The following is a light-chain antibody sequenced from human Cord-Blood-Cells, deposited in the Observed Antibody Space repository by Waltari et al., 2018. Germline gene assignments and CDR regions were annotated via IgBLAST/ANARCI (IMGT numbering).Light chain of an antibody. CDR3: QAWDSSNWV. Sequence: SYELTQPPSVSVSPGQTASITCSGDKLGDKYACWYQQKPGQSPVLGIYQNSMRSSGIPERFSGSNAGNTATRTISGTQAMDEADYYCQAWDSSNWVFGGGTKLTVL. CDR1: KLGDKY. V-gene: IGLV3-1*01. CDR2: QNS. J-gene: IGLJ3*02.